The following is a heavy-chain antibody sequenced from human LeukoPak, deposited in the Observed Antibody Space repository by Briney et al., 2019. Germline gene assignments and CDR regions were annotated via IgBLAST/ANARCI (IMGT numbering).Heavy chain of an antibody. CDR3: ARGQSSANDRKGRTGLDS. CDR2: FVPGVGVS. D-gene: IGHD2-2*01. V-gene: IGHV1-69*02. J-gene: IGHJ4*02. CDR1: GGSFSTYP. Sequence: SVKVSCKASGGSFSTYPITWVRQAPGHGLEWMGRFVPGVGVSTYAQRFKGRVTFTADASTTTSFMEVASLKSDDTAVYYCARGQSSANDRKGRTGLDSRGQGTLVTVSS.